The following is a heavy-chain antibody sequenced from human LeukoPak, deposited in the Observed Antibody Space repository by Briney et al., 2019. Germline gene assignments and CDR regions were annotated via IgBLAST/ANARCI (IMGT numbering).Heavy chain of an antibody. J-gene: IGHJ4*02. D-gene: IGHD2-15*01. CDR1: GYTFINYD. V-gene: IGHV1-46*01. Sequence: GASVKVSCKASGYTFINYDINWVRQAPGQGLEWMGIINPSGGSTSYAQKFQGRVTMTRDTSTSTVYMELSSLRSEDTAVYYCARDLYSGPRFDYWGQGTLVTVSS. CDR3: ARDLYSGPRFDY. CDR2: INPSGGST.